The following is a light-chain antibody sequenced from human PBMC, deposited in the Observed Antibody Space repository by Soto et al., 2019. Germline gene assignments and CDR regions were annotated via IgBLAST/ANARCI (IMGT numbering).Light chain of an antibody. CDR3: QQYNSYWT. CDR2: DAS. J-gene: IGKJ1*01. V-gene: IGKV1-5*01. CDR1: QSISSL. Sequence: DIQMTQSPSTLSASVGDRVTITCRASQSISSLLAWYQQKPRKAPKLLIYDASNLESGVPSRFSGSGSGTEFTLTISSLQPDDFATYYCQQYNSYWTFGQGT.